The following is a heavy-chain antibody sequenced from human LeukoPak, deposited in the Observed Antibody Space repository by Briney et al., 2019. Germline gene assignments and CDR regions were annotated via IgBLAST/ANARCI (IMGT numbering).Heavy chain of an antibody. J-gene: IGHJ2*01. CDR3: AKDKNYDILTGYFESPNWYFDL. CDR2: IYTSGST. V-gene: IGHV4-4*07. Sequence: PSETLSLTCTVSGGSISSYYWSWIRQPAGKGLEWIGRIYTSGSTNYNPSLKSRVTMSVDTSKNPFSLKLSSVTAADTAVYYCAKDKNYDILTGYFESPNWYFDLWGRGTLVTVSS. D-gene: IGHD3-9*01. CDR1: GGSISSYY.